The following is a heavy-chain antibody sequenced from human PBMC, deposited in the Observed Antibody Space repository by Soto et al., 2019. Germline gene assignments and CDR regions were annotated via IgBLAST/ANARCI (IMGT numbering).Heavy chain of an antibody. CDR2: VSSDSATI. Sequence: QVQMVESGGDLVKPGGSLRLSCAASGFTFSDHYMPWIRHSPAKGLEWVPYVSSDSATIYYTYSVQGLFTVSRDNAKNSVYLQLNSLRDEDTAVYYCASDPYYYDSYYWGKGPLVTVSS. D-gene: IGHD3-10*01. V-gene: IGHV3-11*01. CDR3: ASDPYYYDSYY. J-gene: IGHJ4*02. CDR1: GFTFSDHY.